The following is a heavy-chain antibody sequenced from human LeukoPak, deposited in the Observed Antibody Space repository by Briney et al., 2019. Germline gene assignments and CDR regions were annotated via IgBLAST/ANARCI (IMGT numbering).Heavy chain of an antibody. CDR1: GFTFSDYY. Sequence: GGSLRLSCVASGFTFSDYYMSWIRQTPGKGLEWVSHVGNSGSNIFHADSVKGRFTISRDNAKNSVFLQMNSLRLEDTAVYFCARVYGGRLLDLWGQGIRVTVSS. J-gene: IGHJ5*02. CDR3: ARVYGGRLLDL. D-gene: IGHD5-12*01. V-gene: IGHV3-11*01. CDR2: VGNSGSNI.